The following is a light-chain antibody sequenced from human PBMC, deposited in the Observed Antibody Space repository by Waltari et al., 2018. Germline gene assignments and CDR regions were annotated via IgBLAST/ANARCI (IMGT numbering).Light chain of an antibody. Sequence: DIQMTQSPSSLSASIGDRVTITCRASQGISNSLAWYQQKPGKAPNLLVYDASTVESGVPSRFSGSGSGTDYTLTISSLQPEDFATYYCQQYFNPRFGQGTKLEI. CDR3: QQYFNPR. J-gene: IGKJ2*01. CDR1: QGISNS. V-gene: IGKV1-NL1*01. CDR2: DAS.